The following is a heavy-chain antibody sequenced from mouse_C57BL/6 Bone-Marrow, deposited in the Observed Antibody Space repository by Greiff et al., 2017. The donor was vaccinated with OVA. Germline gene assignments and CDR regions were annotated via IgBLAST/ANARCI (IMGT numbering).Heavy chain of an antibody. J-gene: IGHJ2*01. CDR1: GYSITSGYY. CDR3: ARGWDDFDY. CDR2: ISYDGSN. D-gene: IGHD4-1*01. Sequence: ESGPGLVKPSQSLSLTCSVTGYSITSGYYWNWIRQFPGNKLEWMGYISYDGSNNYNPSLKNRISITRDTSKNQFFLKLNSVTTEDTATYYCARGWDDFDYWGQGTTLTVSS. V-gene: IGHV3-6*01.